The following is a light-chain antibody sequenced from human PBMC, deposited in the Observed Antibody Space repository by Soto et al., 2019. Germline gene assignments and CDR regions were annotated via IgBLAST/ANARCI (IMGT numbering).Light chain of an antibody. J-gene: IGKJ1*01. CDR3: QQTNSLPGT. Sequence: DIQMTQSPSYVSASVGDRVTITCRASQGISSWLAWYQQKPGKAPKLLIYAASSLQSGVQSRFSGRASGTDFILASSSLQPDDFATYYCQQTNSLPGTFGQWTKVEI. V-gene: IGKV1-12*01. CDR2: AAS. CDR1: QGISSW.